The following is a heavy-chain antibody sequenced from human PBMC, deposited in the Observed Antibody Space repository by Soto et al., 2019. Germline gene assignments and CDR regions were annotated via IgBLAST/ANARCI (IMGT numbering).Heavy chain of an antibody. V-gene: IGHV4-39*01. CDR3: VRQGFGALHGLVDV. D-gene: IGHD3-10*01. CDR2: IFYSGST. J-gene: IGHJ6*02. CDR1: GGSISSSSYY. Sequence: SETLSLTCTVSGGSISSSSYYWGWIRQPPGKGLEWIGSIFYSGSTYYNPSLKSRVAISLDTSKSQFSLKLTSVTATDTAVYYCVRQGFGALHGLVDVWGQGTTVTVSS.